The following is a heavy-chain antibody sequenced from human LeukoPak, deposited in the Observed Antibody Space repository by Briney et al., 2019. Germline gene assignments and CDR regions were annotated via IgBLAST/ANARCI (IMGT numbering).Heavy chain of an antibody. Sequence: GGSLRLSCAASGFTFSSYAMSWVRQAPGKGLEWVSAISGSGGSTYYADSVKGRFTISRDNSKNTLYLQMNSLRAEDTAVYYCAKDSYDSSAFYVSAMDYWGQGTLVTVSS. CDR1: GFTFSSYA. D-gene: IGHD3-22*01. V-gene: IGHV3-23*01. CDR2: ISGSGGST. CDR3: AKDSYDSSAFYVSAMDY. J-gene: IGHJ4*02.